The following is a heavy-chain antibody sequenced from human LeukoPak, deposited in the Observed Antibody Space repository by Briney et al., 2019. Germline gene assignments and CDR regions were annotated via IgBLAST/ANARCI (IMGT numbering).Heavy chain of an antibody. V-gene: IGHV3-23*01. J-gene: IGHJ4*02. CDR1: GFAFSTYA. D-gene: IGHD1-14*01. CDR2: ISPISSRT. CDR3: AKASTVLKPIDS. Sequence: GASLGLSCAASGFAFSTYAMNWVRQAPGEGLEWLSAISPISSRTYYADSVKGRFTISRDNSKNTLYLQMNSLRAGDTAIYYCAKASTVLKPIDSWGQGTLVTVSS.